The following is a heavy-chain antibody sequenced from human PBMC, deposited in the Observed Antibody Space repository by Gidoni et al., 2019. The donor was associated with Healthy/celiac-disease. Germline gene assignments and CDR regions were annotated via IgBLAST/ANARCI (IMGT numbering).Heavy chain of an antibody. CDR2: IWYDGSNK. D-gene: IGHD3-3*01. CDR1: GFTFSSYG. V-gene: IGHV3-33*01. J-gene: IGHJ6*02. CDR3: ARVKLRFLEWLPLGMDV. Sequence: QVQLVESGGGVVQPGRSLRLSCAASGFTFSSYGMHWVRQAPGKGLEWVAVIWYDGSNKYYADSVKGRFTISRDNSKNTLYLQMNSLRAEDTAVYYCARVKLRFLEWLPLGMDVWGQGTTVTVSS.